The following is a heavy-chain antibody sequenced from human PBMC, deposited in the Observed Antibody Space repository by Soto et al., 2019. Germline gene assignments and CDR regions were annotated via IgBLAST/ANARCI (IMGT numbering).Heavy chain of an antibody. D-gene: IGHD6-19*01. CDR3: AKDLWSMSGSGSPFDY. V-gene: IGHV3-30*18. J-gene: IGHJ4*02. CDR1: GFTFSSYG. Sequence: QVHLVESGGGVVQPGRSLRLSCAASGFTFSSYGIHWVRQAPGKGLEWVALISYDGSNEYYADSVRGRFAISRDNSKNTLYLQMNSLRTEDTAVYFCAKDLWSMSGSGSPFDYWGQGTLVTVSS. CDR2: ISYDGSNE.